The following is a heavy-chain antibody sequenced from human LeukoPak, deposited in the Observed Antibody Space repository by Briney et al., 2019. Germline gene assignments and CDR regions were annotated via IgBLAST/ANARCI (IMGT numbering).Heavy chain of an antibody. CDR3: ARDRYGDGFAHLDY. V-gene: IGHV1-2*02. Sequence: ASVKVSCKALGYTFTDHYFHWLRQAPGQGIEWMGWIHPGRGDTNIAQKFQGRVAITWDTSITTAYMDLSRLKSDDTAVYYCARDRYGDGFAHLDYWGQGALVTVSS. J-gene: IGHJ4*02. D-gene: IGHD5-24*01. CDR1: GYTFTDHY. CDR2: IHPGRGDT.